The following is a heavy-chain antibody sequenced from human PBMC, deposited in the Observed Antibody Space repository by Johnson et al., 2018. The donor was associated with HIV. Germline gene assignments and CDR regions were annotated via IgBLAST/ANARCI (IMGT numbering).Heavy chain of an antibody. Sequence: QVHLVESGGGVVQPGRSLRLSCAASGFTFSSYAMHWVRQAPGKGLEWVAVISYDGRNKFYADSVKGRFTISRDNSKNTLYLQMNSLRAEDTAMYYCATSTASDALDIWGQGTMVTVSS. V-gene: IGHV3-30*14. J-gene: IGHJ3*02. CDR2: ISYDGRNK. CDR1: GFTFSSYA. CDR3: ATSTASDALDI. D-gene: IGHD1-1*01.